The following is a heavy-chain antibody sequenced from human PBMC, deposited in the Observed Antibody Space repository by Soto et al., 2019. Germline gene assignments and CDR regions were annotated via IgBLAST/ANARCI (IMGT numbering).Heavy chain of an antibody. CDR2: ISGSGGST. Sequence: GGSLRLSCAASGFTFSSYAMSWVRQAPGKGLEWVSVISGSGGSTYYADSVKGRFTISRDNSKNTLYLQMNSLRAEDTAVYYCAKESEDIVVVPAVPVNWFDPWGQGTLVTVSS. D-gene: IGHD2-2*01. CDR1: GFTFSSYA. CDR3: AKESEDIVVVPAVPVNWFDP. V-gene: IGHV3-23*01. J-gene: IGHJ5*02.